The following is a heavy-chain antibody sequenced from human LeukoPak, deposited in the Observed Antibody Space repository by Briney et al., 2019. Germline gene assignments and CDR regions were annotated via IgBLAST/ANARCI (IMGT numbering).Heavy chain of an antibody. D-gene: IGHD5-18*01. V-gene: IGHV3-23*01. J-gene: IGHJ4*02. Sequence: GGSLRLSCAASGFTFSNSDMNWVRQAPGKGLEWVSFISASGGSAHYADSVRGRFTISRDNSKNTLYLQMNSLRAEDTAVYYCARESGYSYGLAGFFDYWGQGTLVTVSS. CDR3: ARESGYSYGLAGFFDY. CDR2: ISASGGSA. CDR1: GFTFSNSD.